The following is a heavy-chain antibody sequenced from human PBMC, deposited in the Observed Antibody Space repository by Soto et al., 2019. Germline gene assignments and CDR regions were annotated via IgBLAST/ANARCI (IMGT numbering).Heavy chain of an antibody. Sequence: SETLSLTCTVSGGSISSSSYYWGWIRQPPGKGLEWIGSIYYSGSTYYNPSLKSRVTISVDTSKNQFSLKLSSVTAADTAVYYCAASPGGYSSGGGGYWGQGTLVTVSS. CDR3: AASPGGYSSGGGGY. V-gene: IGHV4-39*01. CDR2: IYYSGST. CDR1: GGSISSSSYY. J-gene: IGHJ4*02. D-gene: IGHD6-19*01.